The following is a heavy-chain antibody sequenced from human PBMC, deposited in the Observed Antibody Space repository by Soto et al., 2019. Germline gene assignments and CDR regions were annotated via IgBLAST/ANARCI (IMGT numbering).Heavy chain of an antibody. V-gene: IGHV3-72*01. CDR2: SRDKVHSHTT. CDR3: ARGVVSTGYFDY. J-gene: IGHJ4*02. D-gene: IGHD5-12*01. CDR1: GFTFSDHY. Sequence: EVQLAESGGGLVQPGGSLRLSCAASGFTFSDHYMDWVRQAPGKGLEWVGRSRDKVHSHTTEYAASVKGRFTISRGDSETSLYLQMSSLKTEDPAVYYCARGVVSTGYFDYWGQGTLVTVSS.